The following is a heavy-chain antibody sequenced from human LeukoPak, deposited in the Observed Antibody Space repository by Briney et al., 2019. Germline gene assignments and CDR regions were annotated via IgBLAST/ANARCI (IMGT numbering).Heavy chain of an antibody. CDR3: AKDKGASSAEYFQH. D-gene: IGHD1-26*01. CDR2: ISWNSGSI. CDR1: GFTFDDYA. J-gene: IGHJ1*01. V-gene: IGHV3-9*01. Sequence: GGSLRLSCAASGFTFDDYAMHWVRQAPGKGLEWVSGISWNSGSIGYADSAKGRFTISRDNAKNSLYLQMNSLRAEDTALYYCAKDKGASSAEYFQHWGQGTLVTVSS.